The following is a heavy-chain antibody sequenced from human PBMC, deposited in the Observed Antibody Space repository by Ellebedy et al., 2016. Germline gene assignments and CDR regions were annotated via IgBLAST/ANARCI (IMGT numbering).Heavy chain of an antibody. D-gene: IGHD1-26*01. CDR2: IYYSGST. V-gene: IGHV4-39*01. CDR1: GCSISSSSYY. Sequence: SETLSLTXTVPGCSISSSSYYWGWIRQPPGKGLEWIGSIYYSGSTYYNPSLTSRVTISVDTSKNRFSLKLSSVTAADTAVYYGARLSSGRYMGRALDSWGQGTMVTVSS. J-gene: IGHJ3*02. CDR3: ARLSSGRYMGRALDS.